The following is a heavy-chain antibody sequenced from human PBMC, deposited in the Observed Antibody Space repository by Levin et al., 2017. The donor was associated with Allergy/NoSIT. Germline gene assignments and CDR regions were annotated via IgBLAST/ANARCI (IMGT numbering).Heavy chain of an antibody. CDR3: AKDLISIAAAGVFDY. V-gene: IGHV3-9*01. Sequence: LSLTCAASGFTFDDYAMHWVRQAPGKGLEWVSGISWNSGSIGYADSVKGRVTISRDNAKNSLYLQMNSLRAEDTALYYCAKDLISIAAAGVFDYWGQGTLVTVAA. CDR1: GFTFDDYA. D-gene: IGHD6-13*01. J-gene: IGHJ4*02. CDR2: ISWNSGSI.